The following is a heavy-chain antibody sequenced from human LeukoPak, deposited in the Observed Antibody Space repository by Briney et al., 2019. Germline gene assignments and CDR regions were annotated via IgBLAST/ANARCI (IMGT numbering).Heavy chain of an antibody. V-gene: IGHV1-2*04. D-gene: IGHD2-2*01. CDR1: GYTFTGYY. CDR3: ARRSYCYSTSCYGYWFDS. J-gene: IGHJ5*01. Sequence: ASVKVSCKASGYTFTGYYMHWARQAPGQGLEWMGWINPNSGGTNYAQKFQGWVTMTRDTSISTAYMELSRLRSDDTAVYYCARRSYCYSTSCYGYWFDSWGQGTLVTVSS. CDR2: INPNSGGT.